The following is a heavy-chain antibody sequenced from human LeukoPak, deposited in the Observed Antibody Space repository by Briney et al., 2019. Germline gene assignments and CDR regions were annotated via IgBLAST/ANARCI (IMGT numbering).Heavy chain of an antibody. V-gene: IGHV5-51*01. CDR3: ARLLTGYNSGWFPFDY. CDR1: GYSFTSYW. D-gene: IGHD6-19*01. CDR2: IYPGASDT. J-gene: IGHJ4*02. Sequence: GESLKISCKGSGYSFTSYWIGWVRQMPGKGLEWMGIIYPGASDTRYSPSFQGQVTISADKSISTAYLQWSSLKASDTAMYCCARLLTGYNSGWFPFDYWGQGTLVTVSS.